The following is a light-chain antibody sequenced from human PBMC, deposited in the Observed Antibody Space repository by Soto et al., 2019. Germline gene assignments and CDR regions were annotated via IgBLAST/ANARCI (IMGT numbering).Light chain of an antibody. J-gene: IGKJ5*01. CDR3: QKYNNWPPIT. CDR1: QSVRSN. V-gene: IGKV3-15*01. CDR2: GAS. Sequence: EIVMTQSPATLSVSPGERATLSCRASQSVRSNLAWYQQKPGQAPRLLIYGASTRATGIPDRFSGSGSGTEFTLTISRLQSEDFAVYYCQKYNNWPPITFGQGTRLEIK.